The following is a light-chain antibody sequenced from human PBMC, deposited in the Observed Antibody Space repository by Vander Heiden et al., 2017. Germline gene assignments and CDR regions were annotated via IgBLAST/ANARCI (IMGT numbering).Light chain of an antibody. J-gene: IGLJ2*01. Sequence: QSALTPPRSVSGSPGQSVTIPCTGTSSDVGGYNYVSWYQQHPGKAPKLMIYDVSKRPSGVPDRFSGSKSGKTASLTISGLQAEDEADYHCCSYAGSYTLVFGGGTKLTVL. V-gene: IGLV2-11*01. CDR3: CSYAGSYTLV. CDR1: SSDVGGYNY. CDR2: DVS.